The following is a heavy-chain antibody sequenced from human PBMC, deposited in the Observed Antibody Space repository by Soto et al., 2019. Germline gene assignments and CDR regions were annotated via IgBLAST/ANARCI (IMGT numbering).Heavy chain of an antibody. CDR1: GYSISSGYY. Sequence: PSETLSLTCAVSGYSISSGYYWGWIRQPPGRGLEWIGSIYHSGSTYYNPSLKSRVTISVDTSKNQFSLKLSSVTAADTAVYYCARGYCSSISCYHGMDVWGQGTTVTVSS. D-gene: IGHD2-2*01. CDR3: ARGYCSSISCYHGMDV. CDR2: IYHSGST. V-gene: IGHV4-38-2*01. J-gene: IGHJ6*02.